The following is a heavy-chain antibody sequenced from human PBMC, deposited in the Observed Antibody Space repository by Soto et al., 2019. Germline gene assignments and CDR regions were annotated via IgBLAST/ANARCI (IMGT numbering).Heavy chain of an antibody. J-gene: IGHJ3*02. CDR3: ARVERATATTVVDAFAI. CDR2: MSQSGGT. D-gene: IGHD1-1*01. Sequence: QVQLQQWGAGLLTPSETLSLTCAVYGGFVSSGSYYWSWIRQPQGQGLEWIGEMSQSGGTHFNPSLMNRVTRLVDTSKNQFSLKMTSVTAADTALYYCARVERATATTVVDAFAIWGPGTMVTVSS. CDR1: GGFVSSGSYY. V-gene: IGHV4-34*01.